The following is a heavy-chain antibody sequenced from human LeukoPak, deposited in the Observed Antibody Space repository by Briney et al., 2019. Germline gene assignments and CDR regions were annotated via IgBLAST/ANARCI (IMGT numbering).Heavy chain of an antibody. CDR2: IHYSGST. J-gene: IGHJ2*01. V-gene: IGHV4-59*01. Sequence: SETLSLTCTVSGGSIISYYWSWIRQPPGKELEWIGNIHYSGSTNYNPSLKSRVTISVDTSKNQFSLKLNSVTAADTAVYYCARVVAVAGNRFFDLWGRGTLVTVSS. CDR3: ARVVAVAGNRFFDL. CDR1: GGSIISYY. D-gene: IGHD6-19*01.